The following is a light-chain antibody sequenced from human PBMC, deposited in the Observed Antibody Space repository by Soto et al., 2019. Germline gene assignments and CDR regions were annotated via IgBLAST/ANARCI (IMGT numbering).Light chain of an antibody. CDR2: EAT. V-gene: IGLV2-8*01. CDR3: SSYAGSNNWV. Sequence: QSALTQPPSASGSPGQSVTFSCTGTSSDVGGYNYVSWYQQHPGRAPKLIIYEATKRPSGVPDRFSGSKSGNTASLTVSGLQAEDEADYYCSSYAGSNNWVFGGGTKLTVL. CDR1: SSDVGGYNY. J-gene: IGLJ3*02.